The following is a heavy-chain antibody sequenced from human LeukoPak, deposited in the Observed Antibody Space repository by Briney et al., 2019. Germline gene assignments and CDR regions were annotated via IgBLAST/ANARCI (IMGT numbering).Heavy chain of an antibody. CDR3: ARDSVAATDGDLLFELDY. D-gene: IGHD4-17*01. CDR2: SSSSSRYI. V-gene: IGHV3-21*01. CDR1: GFTFSSYT. J-gene: IGHJ4*02. Sequence: PGGSLRLSCAASGFTFSSYTMNWVRQAPGKGLEWVSSSSSSSRYIYYADSVKGRFTISRDNAKNSLFLQMNSLGAEDTALYYCARDSVAATDGDLLFELDYWGQGTLVTVSS.